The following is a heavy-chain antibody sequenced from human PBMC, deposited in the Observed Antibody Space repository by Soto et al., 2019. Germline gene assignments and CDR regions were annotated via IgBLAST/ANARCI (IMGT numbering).Heavy chain of an antibody. J-gene: IGHJ5*02. V-gene: IGHV4-61*01. CDR2: IYYSGST. CDR1: GGSVSSGSYY. Sequence: PSETLSLTCTVSGGSVSSGSYYWSWIRQPPGKGLEWIGYIYYSGSTNYNPSLKSRVTISVDTSKNQFSLKLSSVTAADTAVYYCARAQNYDILTGYYTNNWFDPWGQGTLVTVSS. D-gene: IGHD3-9*01. CDR3: ARAQNYDILTGYYTNNWFDP.